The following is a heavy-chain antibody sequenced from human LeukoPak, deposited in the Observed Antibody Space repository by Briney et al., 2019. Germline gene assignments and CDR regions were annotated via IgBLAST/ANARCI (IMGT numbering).Heavy chain of an antibody. CDR1: GFTVSSNY. CDR3: ARTSFWSGYVHHYGMDV. Sequence: PGGSLRLSCAASGFTVSSNYMSWVRQAPGKGLEWVSVIYSGGSTYYADSVKGRFTIFRDNSKNTLYLQMNSLRAEDTAVYYCARTSFWSGYVHHYGMDVWGQGTTVTVSS. V-gene: IGHV3-66*01. J-gene: IGHJ6*02. D-gene: IGHD3-3*01. CDR2: IYSGGST.